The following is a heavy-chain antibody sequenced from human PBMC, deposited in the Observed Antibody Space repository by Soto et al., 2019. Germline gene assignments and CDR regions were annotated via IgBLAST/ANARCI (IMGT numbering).Heavy chain of an antibody. CDR2: IYYSGST. J-gene: IGHJ6*02. CDR1: GGSISSGGYY. D-gene: IGHD2-21*02. Sequence: PSETLSLTCTVSGGSISSGGYYWSWIRQHPGKGLEWIGYIYYSGSTYYNPSLKSRVTISVDTSKNQFSLKVSSVTAADTAVYYCARGCGGDCHHGMDVWGQGTTVTVSS. CDR3: ARGCGGDCHHGMDV. V-gene: IGHV4-31*03.